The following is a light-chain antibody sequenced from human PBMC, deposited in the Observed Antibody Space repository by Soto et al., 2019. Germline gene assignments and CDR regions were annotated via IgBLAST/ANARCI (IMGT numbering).Light chain of an antibody. V-gene: IGLV1-40*01. J-gene: IGLJ1*01. CDR1: SSNIGAGYE. CDR2: ENN. Sequence: QSVLTQPPSVSEAPGQRVTISCTGSSSNIGAGYEAHWYQQVPGTAPKLLIYENNNRPSRVPDRFSGSKSGTSASLAITGLQAEDEAEYYCQSYDSSLSGYVFGTGTQLTVL. CDR3: QSYDSSLSGYV.